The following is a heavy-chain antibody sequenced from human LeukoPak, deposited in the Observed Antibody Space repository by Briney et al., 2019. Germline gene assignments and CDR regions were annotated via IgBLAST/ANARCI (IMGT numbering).Heavy chain of an antibody. CDR1: GYSFTSYW. D-gene: IGHD6-6*01. Sequence: GGSLKVSCQGSGYSFTSYWIGWVRQVPGKGLEWTGIIYPGDSDTRYSPSFQGQVAISADKSISTAYLQWRSLKASDTAIYYCVRRSSIAVRLFDYWGQGTRVTVSS. CDR2: IYPGDSDT. V-gene: IGHV5-51*01. J-gene: IGHJ4*02. CDR3: VRRSSIAVRLFDY.